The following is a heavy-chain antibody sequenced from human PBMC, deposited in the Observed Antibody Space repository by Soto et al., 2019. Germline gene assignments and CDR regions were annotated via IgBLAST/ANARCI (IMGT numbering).Heavy chain of an antibody. CDR3: AREVFGYSFDY. CDR1: GFTFSSYG. J-gene: IGHJ4*02. Sequence: QVQLVESGGGVVQPGRSLRLSCAASGFTFSSYGMHWVRQAPGKGLEWVAVIWYDGSNKYYADSVKGRFTISRDNSNNTLYLQMNSLRAEDTAVYYCAREVFGYSFDYWGQGTLVTVSS. CDR2: IWYDGSNK. V-gene: IGHV3-33*01. D-gene: IGHD5-12*01.